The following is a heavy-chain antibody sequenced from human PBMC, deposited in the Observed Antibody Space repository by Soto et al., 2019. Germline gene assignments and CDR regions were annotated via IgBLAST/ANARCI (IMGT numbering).Heavy chain of an antibody. CDR2: ISGGGGST. V-gene: IGHV3-23*01. CDR1: GFTFSSYA. J-gene: IGHJ5*02. Sequence: GSLRLSCAASGFTFSSYAMSWVRQAPGKGLEWVSAISGGGGSTYYADSVKGRFTISRDNSKNTLYLQMNSLRAEDTAVYYCAKGCGTSCYTRSDDWFDPWGQGTLVTVSS. D-gene: IGHD2-2*02. CDR3: AKGCGTSCYTRSDDWFDP.